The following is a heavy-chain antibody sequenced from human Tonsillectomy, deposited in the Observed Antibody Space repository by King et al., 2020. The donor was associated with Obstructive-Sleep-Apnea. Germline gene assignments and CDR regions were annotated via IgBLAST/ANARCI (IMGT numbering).Heavy chain of an antibody. CDR3: ARGGDYGDYRTAVGADY. D-gene: IGHD4-17*01. CDR1: GGSISSGAYT. Sequence: QLQESGPGLVKPSQTLSLTCAVSGGSISSGAYTWSWIRQPPGKGLEWIGYIDYSGSTYYNPSLKRRVTISVDTSKNQFSLKLSSVTAADTAVYYCARGGDYGDYRTAVGADYWGQGTLVTVSS. CDR2: IDYSGST. J-gene: IGHJ4*02. V-gene: IGHV4-30-4*07.